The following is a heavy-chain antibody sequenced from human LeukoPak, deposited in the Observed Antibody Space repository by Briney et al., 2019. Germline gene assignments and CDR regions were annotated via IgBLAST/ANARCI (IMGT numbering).Heavy chain of an antibody. J-gene: IGHJ4*01. CDR2: ISAYNGNT. Sequence: ASVNVSCKSSGYTFTSYGISWVRQAPGQGLEGMGWISAYNGNTNYAQKLQGRVTMTTDTSTSTAYMELRRLRSDDTAVYSCAKRPGDYWGHGTLVTVSS. CDR3: AKRPGDY. V-gene: IGHV1-18*01. CDR1: GYTFTSYG.